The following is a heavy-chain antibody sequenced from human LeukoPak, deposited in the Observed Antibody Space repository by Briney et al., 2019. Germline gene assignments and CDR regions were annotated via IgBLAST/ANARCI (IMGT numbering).Heavy chain of an antibody. J-gene: IGHJ3*02. V-gene: IGHV3-33*01. CDR1: GFTFSTYG. CDR2: TWYDGSYK. Sequence: GGSLRLSCAASGFTFSTYGMHWVRQAPGKRLEWVAVTWYDGSYKYYGDSVKGRFTISRDNSKNTLYLQMASLRVEDTAVYYCARQFDGSHPNAFDIWGQGTMVTVSS. CDR3: ARQFDGSHPNAFDI. D-gene: IGHD1-26*01.